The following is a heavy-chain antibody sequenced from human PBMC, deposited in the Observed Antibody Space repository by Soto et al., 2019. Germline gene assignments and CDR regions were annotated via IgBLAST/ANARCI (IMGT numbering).Heavy chain of an antibody. V-gene: IGHV3-66*01. Sequence: GGSLRLSCAASGFTVSSNYMSWVRQAPGKGLEWVSVIYSGGSTYYADSVKGRFTISRDNSKNTLYLQMNSLRAEDTAVYYCARELRGQQLSAYYYMDVWGKGTTVTVSS. CDR2: IYSGGST. J-gene: IGHJ6*03. D-gene: IGHD6-13*01. CDR1: GFTVSSNY. CDR3: ARELRGQQLSAYYYMDV.